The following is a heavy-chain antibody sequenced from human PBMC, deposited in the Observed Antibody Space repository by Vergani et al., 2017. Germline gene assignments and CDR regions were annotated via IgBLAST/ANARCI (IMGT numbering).Heavy chain of an antibody. CDR3: VKCSGGGGFDP. J-gene: IGHJ5*02. CDR2: MNPNSGNL. CDR1: GYTFNSYD. D-gene: IGHD1-14*01. Sequence: QVPLVQSGAEVKKPGASVKVSCKASGYTFNSYDINWVRQATGQALEWMGWMNPNSGNLGYAQKFQGRVTMTRNTSISRAYMELSRLRSDDMAVYYCVKCSGGGGFDPWGQGTLVTVSS. V-gene: IGHV1-8*01.